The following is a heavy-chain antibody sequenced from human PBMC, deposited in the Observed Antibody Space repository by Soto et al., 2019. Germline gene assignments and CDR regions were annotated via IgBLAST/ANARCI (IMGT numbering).Heavy chain of an antibody. CDR2: ISYDGSNK. CDR1: GFTFSSYG. CDR3: AKDRNSNYDGYYYGMDV. Sequence: QVQLVESGGGVVQPGRSLRLSCAASGFTFSSYGMHWVRQAPGKGLEWVAVISYDGSNKYYADSVKGRFTISRDNSKNTLYLQMNSLRAEDTAVYYCAKDRNSNYDGYYYGMDVWGPGTTVNVSS. J-gene: IGHJ6*02. V-gene: IGHV3-30*18. D-gene: IGHD4-4*01.